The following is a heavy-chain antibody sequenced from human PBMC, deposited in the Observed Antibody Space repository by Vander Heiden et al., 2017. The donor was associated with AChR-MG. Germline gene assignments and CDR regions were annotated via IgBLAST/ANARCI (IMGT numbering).Heavy chain of an antibody. D-gene: IGHD2-21*01. CDR2: ISGNGRTT. J-gene: IGHJ3*01. Sequence: EVQLLQSGGGLVQTGGSLRLSCAAAGFTFRADAMTWVRQAPGKGLEWVSVISGNGRTTYYADSLKGRFTISRDNAKNTLNMQMNRMGAEDTALYYCAKDPPRRQGIGDFDVWGLGSVVIVSS. CDR1: GFTFRADA. V-gene: IGHV3-23*01. CDR3: AKDPPRRQGIGDFDV.